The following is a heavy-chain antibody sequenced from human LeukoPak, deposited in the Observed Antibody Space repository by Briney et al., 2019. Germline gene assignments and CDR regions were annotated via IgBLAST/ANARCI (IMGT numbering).Heavy chain of an antibody. J-gene: IGHJ2*01. Sequence: AGGSLRLSCAASGFTFSNAWMSWVRQAPGKGLEWVGRIKSKTDGGTTDYAAPVKGRFTISRDDSKNTLYLQMNSLKTEDTAVYYCTTYMSWYRHFDLWGRGTLVTVSS. CDR3: TTYMSWYRHFDL. D-gene: IGHD6-13*01. CDR1: GFTFSNAW. CDR2: IKSKTDGGTT. V-gene: IGHV3-15*01.